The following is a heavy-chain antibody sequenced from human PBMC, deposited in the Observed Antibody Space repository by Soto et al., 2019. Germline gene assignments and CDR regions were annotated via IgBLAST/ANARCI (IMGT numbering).Heavy chain of an antibody. CDR3: ARHEGYTYGAPSGAFDV. CDR1: GASINSRDFY. J-gene: IGHJ3*01. Sequence: QLQESGPGLVKPSETLSLTCAVSGASINSRDFYWVWIRQPPGKGLEWLGSIYHSVNTYYTPSLKSRVTISVDTSKNQFSLNLRSVTAADTAVYFCARHEGYTYGAPSGAFDVWGQGTRVTVS. CDR2: IYHSVNT. V-gene: IGHV4-39*01. D-gene: IGHD5-18*01.